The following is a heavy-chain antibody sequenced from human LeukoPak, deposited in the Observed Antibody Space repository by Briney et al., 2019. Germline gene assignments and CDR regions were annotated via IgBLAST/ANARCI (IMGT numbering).Heavy chain of an antibody. V-gene: IGHV3-48*01. CDR1: GFTFSSYS. CDR3: ARAGEYYYDSSGYYAFDY. J-gene: IGHJ4*02. Sequence: GGSLRLSCAASGFTFSSYSTNWVRQAPGKGLEWVSYISSSSSTIYYADSVKGRFTISRDNAKNSLYLQMNSLRAEDTAVYYCARAGEYYYDSSGYYAFDYWGQGTLVTVSS. D-gene: IGHD3-22*01. CDR2: ISSSSSTI.